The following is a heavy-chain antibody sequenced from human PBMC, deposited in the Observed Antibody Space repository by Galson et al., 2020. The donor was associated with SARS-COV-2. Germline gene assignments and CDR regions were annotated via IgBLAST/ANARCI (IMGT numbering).Heavy chain of an antibody. CDR3: ARVGISGVLGGFYHYYMDV. Sequence: SETLSLTCTVSGASMISYYWSWIRQPAGKGLEWIGRIHSSGITDYNPSLKSRVTMSVDTSTNQFSLKLSSVTAADKGVYYCARVGISGVLGGFYHYYMDVWGKGTTVTVSS. V-gene: IGHV4-4*07. CDR2: IHSSGIT. CDR1: GASMISYY. J-gene: IGHJ6*03. D-gene: IGHD3-3*02.